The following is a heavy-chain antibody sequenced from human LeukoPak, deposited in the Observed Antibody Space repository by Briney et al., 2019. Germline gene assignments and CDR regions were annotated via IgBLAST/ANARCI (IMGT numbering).Heavy chain of an antibody. J-gene: IGHJ4*02. V-gene: IGHV4-59*01. CDR2: IYYSGST. CDR3: GGGSSGYYFDY. CDR1: GGSISSYY. D-gene: IGHD3-22*01. Sequence: SETLSLTCTVSGGSISSYYWSWIRQPPGKGLEWIGYIYYSGSTNYNPSLKSRVTISVDTSKNQFSLKLSSVTAADTAVYYCGGGSSGYYFDYWGQGTLVTVSS.